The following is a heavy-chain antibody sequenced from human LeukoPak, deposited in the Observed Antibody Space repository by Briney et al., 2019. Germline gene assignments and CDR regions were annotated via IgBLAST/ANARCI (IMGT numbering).Heavy chain of an antibody. CDR1: GYTSTSYG. D-gene: IGHD1-14*01. Sequence: ASVKVSCKASGYTSTSYGISWVRQAPRQGLEWMGWISAYNGNTNYAQKLQGRVTMTTDTSTSTAYMELRSLRSDDTAVYYCARVGAGRLLGAFDIWGQGTMVTVSS. CDR2: ISAYNGNT. CDR3: ARVGAGRLLGAFDI. J-gene: IGHJ3*02. V-gene: IGHV1-18*01.